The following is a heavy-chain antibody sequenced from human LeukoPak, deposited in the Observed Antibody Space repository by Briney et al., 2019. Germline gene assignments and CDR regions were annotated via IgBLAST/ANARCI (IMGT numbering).Heavy chain of an antibody. J-gene: IGHJ5*02. CDR2: IRYDGSNK. CDR1: GFTFSSYG. CDR3: AKDVLWFGGFPNWFDP. Sequence: PGGSLRLSCAASGFTFSSYGMHWVRQAPGKGLEWVAFIRYDGSNKYYADSVKGRFTISRDNSKNTLYLQMNSLRAEDTAVYYCAKDVLWFGGFPNWFDPWGQGTLVTVSS. V-gene: IGHV3-30*02. D-gene: IGHD3-10*01.